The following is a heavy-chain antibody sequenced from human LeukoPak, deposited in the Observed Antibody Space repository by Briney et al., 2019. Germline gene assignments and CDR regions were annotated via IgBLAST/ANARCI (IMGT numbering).Heavy chain of an antibody. D-gene: IGHD2-15*01. CDR3: ARQVILKDIVVVVARVGAFDI. V-gene: IGHV4-39*01. Sequence: KPSETLSLTCTVSGASLSSSSYYWGWIRQPPGKGLEWIGSIYYSGSTYYNPSLKSRVTISVDTSKNQFSLKLSSVTAADTAVYYCARQVILKDIVVVVARVGAFDIWGQGTTVTVSS. J-gene: IGHJ3*02. CDR2: IYYSGST. CDR1: GASLSSSSYY.